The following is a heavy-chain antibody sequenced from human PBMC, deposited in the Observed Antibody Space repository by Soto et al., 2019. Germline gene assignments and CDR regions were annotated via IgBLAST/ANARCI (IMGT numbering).Heavy chain of an antibody. CDR2: ISANGQGI. CDR3: AKDRDYPRDQFHY. CDR1: GFAFTYYA. J-gene: IGHJ4*02. V-gene: IGHV3-23*01. D-gene: IGHD2-2*01. Sequence: AGSLSLSCTASGFAFTYYAFSWVRQGPGTGPEWVSAISANGQGIYYADSVRGRVTISRDNSKNTVFLHMDSLRAEDTAVYYCAKDRDYPRDQFHYWGQGTLVTVSS.